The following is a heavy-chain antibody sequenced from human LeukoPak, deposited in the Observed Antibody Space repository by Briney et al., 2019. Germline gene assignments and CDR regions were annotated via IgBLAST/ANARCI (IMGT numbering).Heavy chain of an antibody. D-gene: IGHD2-15*01. V-gene: IGHV1-69*13. CDR1: GGTFSSYA. J-gene: IGHJ3*01. CDR2: IIPIFGTA. Sequence: SVKVSCKASGGTFSSYAISWVRQAPGQGLEWMGGIIPIFGTANYAQKFQGRVTITADESTSTAYMELSRLRSDDTAVYYCASPLPYCSGSDCYSYAFDVWGQGTMVTVSS. CDR3: ASPLPYCSGSDCYSYAFDV.